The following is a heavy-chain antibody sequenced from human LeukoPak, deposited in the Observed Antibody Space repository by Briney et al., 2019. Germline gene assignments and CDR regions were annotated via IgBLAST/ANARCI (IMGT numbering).Heavy chain of an antibody. D-gene: IGHD1-26*01. CDR1: GFTFSSYG. CDR2: ISYDGSNK. J-gene: IGHJ4*02. Sequence: GGSLRLSCAASGFTFSSYGMHWVRQAPGKGLEWVAVISYDGSNKYYADSVKGRFTISRDNSKNSLYLQMNSLRAEDTAVYYCARDPGSGSLSPLDYWGQGTLVTVSS. V-gene: IGHV3-30*03. CDR3: ARDPGSGSLSPLDY.